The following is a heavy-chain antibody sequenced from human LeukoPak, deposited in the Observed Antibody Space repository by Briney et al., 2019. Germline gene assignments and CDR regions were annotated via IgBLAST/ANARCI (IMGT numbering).Heavy chain of an antibody. Sequence: GESLKISCKGSGYTFTNYWIVWVRQMPGKGLEWMGIIYPGDSDTRYSPSFQGQVTISADKSISTAYLQWAGLKASDTAMYYCARRAASVAFLDSWGQGTLVTVSS. CDR3: ARRAASVAFLDS. V-gene: IGHV5-51*01. J-gene: IGHJ4*02. CDR1: GYTFTNYW. D-gene: IGHD6-19*01. CDR2: IYPGDSDT.